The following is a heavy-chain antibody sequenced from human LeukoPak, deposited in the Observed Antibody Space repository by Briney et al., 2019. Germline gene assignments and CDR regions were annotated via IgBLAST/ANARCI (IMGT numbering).Heavy chain of an antibody. Sequence: ASVKVSCKASGYTFTSYGISWVRQAPGQGPEWMGWINPKSGDTNFAQKFQGRITMTRDTSISTAYMELSSLRSDDTAVYYCATGDNDYVWGSYRHTFDHWGQGTLVTVSS. CDR3: ATGDNDYVWGSYRHTFDH. V-gene: IGHV1-2*02. CDR2: INPKSGDT. D-gene: IGHD3-16*02. J-gene: IGHJ4*02. CDR1: GYTFTSYG.